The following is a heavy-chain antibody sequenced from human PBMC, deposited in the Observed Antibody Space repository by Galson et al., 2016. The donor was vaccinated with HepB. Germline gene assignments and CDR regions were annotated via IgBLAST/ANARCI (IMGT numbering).Heavy chain of an antibody. V-gene: IGHV3-33*01. D-gene: IGHD2-15*01. Sequence: SLRLSCAASGFTFSSDGMHWVRQAPGKGLEWVALTWYNGSNKYADSVKGRFTISRANSENTMYLQMNSLRAEDMAVEFCAREEIYCSGGSCYSFPFDSWGQGSLVTVSS. J-gene: IGHJ4*02. CDR3: AREEIYCSGGSCYSFPFDS. CDR2: TWYNGSNK. CDR1: GFTFSSDG.